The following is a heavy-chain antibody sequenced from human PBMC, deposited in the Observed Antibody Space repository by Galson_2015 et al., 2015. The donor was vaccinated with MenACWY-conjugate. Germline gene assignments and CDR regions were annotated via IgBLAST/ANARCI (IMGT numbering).Heavy chain of an antibody. CDR3: ASFEWFGESPLDY. CDR2: INSDGSST. V-gene: IGHV3-74*01. D-gene: IGHD3-10*01. CDR1: GFTFSSYW. Sequence: SLRLSCAASGFTFSSYWMHWVRQAPGKGLVWVSRINSDGSSTSYTDSVKGRFTISRDNAKNTLYLQMNSLRAEDTAVYYCASFEWFGESPLDYWGQGALVTVSS. J-gene: IGHJ4*02.